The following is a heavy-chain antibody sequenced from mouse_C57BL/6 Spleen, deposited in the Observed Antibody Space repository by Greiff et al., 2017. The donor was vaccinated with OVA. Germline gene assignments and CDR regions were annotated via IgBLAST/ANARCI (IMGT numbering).Heavy chain of an antibody. V-gene: IGHV1-74*01. J-gene: IGHJ3*01. CDR3: AIEDFAY. CDR2: IHPSDSDT. Sequence: QVHVKQPGAELVKPGASVKVSCKASGYTFTSYWMHWVKQRPGQGLEWIGRIHPSDSDTNYNQKFKGKATLTVDKSSSTAYMQLSSLTSEDSAVYYCAIEDFAYWGQGTLVTVSA. CDR1: GYTFTSYW.